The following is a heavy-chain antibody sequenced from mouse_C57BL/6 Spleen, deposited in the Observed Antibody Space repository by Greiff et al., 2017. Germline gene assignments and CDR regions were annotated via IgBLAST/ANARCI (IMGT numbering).Heavy chain of an antibody. CDR1: GYAFSSSW. Sequence: QVQLQQSGPELVKPGASVKISCKASGYAFSSSWMNWVKQRPGKGLEWIGRIYPGDGDTNYNGKFKGKATLTADKSSSTAYMQLSSLTSEDSAVYFCAREREDYARDYWGQGTSVTVSS. CDR2: IYPGDGDT. V-gene: IGHV1-82*01. CDR3: AREREDYARDY. J-gene: IGHJ4*01.